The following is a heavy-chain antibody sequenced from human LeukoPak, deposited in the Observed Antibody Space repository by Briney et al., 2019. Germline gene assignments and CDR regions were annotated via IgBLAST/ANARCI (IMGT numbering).Heavy chain of an antibody. CDR2: IYTSGST. Sequence: SETLSLTCTVSGGSISSGSYYWSWIRQPAGKGLEWIGRIYTSGSTNYNPSLKSRVTISVDTSKNHFSLKLSSVTAADTAVYYCARISGSGYNSRGAFDIWGQGTMVTVSS. CDR1: GGSISSGSYY. V-gene: IGHV4-61*02. CDR3: ARISGSGYNSRGAFDI. D-gene: IGHD3-22*01. J-gene: IGHJ3*02.